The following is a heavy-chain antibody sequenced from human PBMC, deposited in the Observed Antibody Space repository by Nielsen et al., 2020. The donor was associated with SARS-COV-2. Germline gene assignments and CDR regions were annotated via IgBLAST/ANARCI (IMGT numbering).Heavy chain of an antibody. CDR3: AAQSLL. V-gene: IGHV3-48*02. CDR2: ISSSSSTI. CDR1: GFTFSSYA. Sequence: GESLKISCAASGFTFSSYAMSWVRQAPGKGLEWVSYISSSSSTIYYADSVKGRFTISRDNAKNSLYLQMNSLRDEDTAVYYCAAQSLLWGQGTMVTVSS. J-gene: IGHJ3*01.